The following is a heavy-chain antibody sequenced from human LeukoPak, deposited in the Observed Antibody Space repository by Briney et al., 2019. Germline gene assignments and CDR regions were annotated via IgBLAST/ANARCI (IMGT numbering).Heavy chain of an antibody. CDR3: AGGAPGY. V-gene: IGHV4-59*12. J-gene: IGHJ4*02. CDR2: IYYSGST. CDR1: GGSISSYY. Sequence: SETLSLTCTVSGGSISSYYWSWIRQPPGKGLEWIGYIYYSGSTNYNPSLKSRVTISVDTSKNQFSLKLSSVTAADTAVYYCAGGAPGYWGQGTLVTVSS.